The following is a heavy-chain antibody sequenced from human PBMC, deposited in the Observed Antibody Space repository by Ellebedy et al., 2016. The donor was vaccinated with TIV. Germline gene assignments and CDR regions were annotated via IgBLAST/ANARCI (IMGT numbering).Heavy chain of an antibody. V-gene: IGHV4-4*07. CDR1: GGSFSSYY. D-gene: IGHD3-10*01. Sequence: SETLSLTXTVSGGSFSSYYWSWIRQSAGKGLEWIGRIFMSGSTTYNPSLKNRVTMSVDVSTTQLSLNLSSVTAADTAVYYCARLPYVSGSFGWFNPWGQGTLVTVSS. J-gene: IGHJ5*02. CDR3: ARLPYVSGSFGWFNP. CDR2: IFMSGST.